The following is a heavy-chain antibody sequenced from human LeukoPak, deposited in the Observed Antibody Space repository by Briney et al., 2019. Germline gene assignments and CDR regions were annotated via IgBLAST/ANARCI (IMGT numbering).Heavy chain of an antibody. CDR1: GGSISSYY. CDR3: ARYCYYDSSGYHYYFDY. Sequence: SETLSLTCTVSGGSISSYYWSWIRQPPGKGLEWIGYIYYRGSTNYNPSLKSRVTISADTSKNQFSLKLSSVTAADTAVYYCARYCYYDSSGYHYYFDYWGQGTLVTVSS. V-gene: IGHV4-59*12. J-gene: IGHJ4*02. CDR2: IYYRGST. D-gene: IGHD3-22*01.